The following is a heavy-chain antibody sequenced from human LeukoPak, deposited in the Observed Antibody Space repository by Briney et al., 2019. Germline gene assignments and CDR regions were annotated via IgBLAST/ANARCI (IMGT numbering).Heavy chain of an antibody. D-gene: IGHD3-22*01. J-gene: IGHJ4*02. CDR3: VRTSSDMFFDY. CDR2: IWYDGSNK. Sequence: GGSLRLSCAASGFTFSSYGMHWVRQAPGKGLEWVAVIWYDGSNKYYADSVKGRFTISRDNSKNTLYLQMNSLRAEDTAVYYCVRTSSDMFFDYWGQGTLVTVSS. V-gene: IGHV3-33*01. CDR1: GFTFSSYG.